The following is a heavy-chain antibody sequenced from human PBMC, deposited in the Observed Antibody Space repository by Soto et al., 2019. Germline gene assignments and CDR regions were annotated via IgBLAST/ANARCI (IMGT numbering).Heavy chain of an antibody. CDR1: GGSICSGGYS. Sequence: SETLSLTCAVSGGSICSGGYSWSWIRQPPGKGLEWIGYIYHSGSTYYNPSLKSRVTISVDRSKNQFSLKLSSVTAADTAVYYGAGGPPFGRWGQGTLVTVSS. D-gene: IGHD3-3*01. V-gene: IGHV4-30-2*01. CDR2: IYHSGST. CDR3: AGGPPFGR. J-gene: IGHJ4*02.